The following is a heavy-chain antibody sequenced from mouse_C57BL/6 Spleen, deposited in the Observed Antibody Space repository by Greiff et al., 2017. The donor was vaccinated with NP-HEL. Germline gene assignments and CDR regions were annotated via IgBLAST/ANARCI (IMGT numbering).Heavy chain of an antibody. D-gene: IGHD1-1*01. Sequence: VQLQQSGAELARPGASVTLSCKASGYTFTSYGISWVKQRTGQGLEWIGEIYPRSGNTYYNEKVKGKATLTAEKSSSTGDMELRLRTSEDSAVYFWARGGPTVREDYWGQGTTLTVSS. V-gene: IGHV1-81*01. J-gene: IGHJ2*01. CDR3: ARGGPTVREDY. CDR2: IYPRSGNT. CDR1: GYTFTSYG.